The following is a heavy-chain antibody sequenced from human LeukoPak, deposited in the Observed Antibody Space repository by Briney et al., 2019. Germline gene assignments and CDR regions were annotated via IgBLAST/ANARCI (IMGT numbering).Heavy chain of an antibody. V-gene: IGHV4-34*01. CDR2: INHSGST. CDR3: ARGRGDCSGGGCYRYYYYYGMDV. Sequence: PSETLSLTCAVYGGSFSGYYWSWIRQPPGKGLEWIGEINHSGSTNYNPSLKSRVTISVDTSKNQFSLKLSSVTAADTAVYYCARGRGDCSGGGCYRYYYYYGMDVWGQGTTVTVSS. CDR1: GGSFSGYY. D-gene: IGHD2-15*01. J-gene: IGHJ6*02.